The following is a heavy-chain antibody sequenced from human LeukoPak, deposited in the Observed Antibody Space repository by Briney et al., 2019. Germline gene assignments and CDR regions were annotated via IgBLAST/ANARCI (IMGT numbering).Heavy chain of an antibody. Sequence: GSVKVSCKASGYTFTSYGISWVRQAPGRGLEWMGWISAYNGNTNYAQKLQGRVTMTIDTSTSTAYMELRSLRSDDTAVYYCARESGWYSAFDYWGQGTLVTVSS. V-gene: IGHV1-18*01. CDR3: ARESGWYSAFDY. J-gene: IGHJ4*02. D-gene: IGHD6-19*01. CDR1: GYTFTSYG. CDR2: ISAYNGNT.